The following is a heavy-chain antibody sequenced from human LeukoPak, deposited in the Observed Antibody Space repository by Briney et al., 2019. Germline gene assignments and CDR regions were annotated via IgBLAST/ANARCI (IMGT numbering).Heavy chain of an antibody. CDR3: ARHGSGSVAAPKY. CDR2: ISDSGGS. D-gene: IGHD3-10*01. V-gene: IGHV4-61*01. Sequence: PSETLSLTCSVSGGSVSSGISYWSWIRRPPGEGLEWIAYISDSGGSDYNPSLRGRVTISLDTSKNQFSLRLTSVTAADTAVYYCARHGSGSVAAPKYWGQGALVTVSS. J-gene: IGHJ4*02. CDR1: GGSVSSGISY.